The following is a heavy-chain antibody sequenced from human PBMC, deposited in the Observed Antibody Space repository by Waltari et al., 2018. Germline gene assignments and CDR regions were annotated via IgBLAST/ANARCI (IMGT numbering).Heavy chain of an antibody. D-gene: IGHD6-13*01. CDR3: ASSGIAAAGYY. Sequence: EVQLVESGGGLVQPGGSLRLSCAASGFTFSSYWMHWVRQAPGKGLVWVSRSNRDGSSTSYADSGKGRFTISRDNAKNTLYLQMNSLRAEDTAVYYCASSGIAAAGYYWGQGTLVTVSS. CDR2: SNRDGSST. CDR1: GFTFSSYW. V-gene: IGHV3-74*01. J-gene: IGHJ4*02.